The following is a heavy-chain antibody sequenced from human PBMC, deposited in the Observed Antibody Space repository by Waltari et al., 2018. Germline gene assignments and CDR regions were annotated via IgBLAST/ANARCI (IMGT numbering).Heavy chain of an antibody. CDR1: GYTFTRYP. D-gene: IGHD3-22*01. CDR2: INAGSGDT. CDR3: ARLKYYYDNNGDYYSYFDY. V-gene: IGHV1-3*01. Sequence: QVQLVQSGAEVKKPGASVKVYCKVSGYTFTRYPIYWVRQAPGQSLEWMGWINAGSGDTYYSQNFQVRVTITRDTSASTAYMELSSLRSEDTAVYYCARLKYYYDNNGDYYSYFDYWGQGTLVTVSS. J-gene: IGHJ4*02.